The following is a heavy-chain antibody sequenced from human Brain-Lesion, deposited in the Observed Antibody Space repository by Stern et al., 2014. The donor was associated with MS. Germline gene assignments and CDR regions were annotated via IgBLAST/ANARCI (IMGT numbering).Heavy chain of an antibody. CDR2: IWYDGSKK. V-gene: IGHV3-33*01. J-gene: IGHJ6*02. Sequence: VQLVESGGGVVQPGKSLRLSCAASGFTFISYGIHWVRQAPGKGLEWVALIWYDGSKKFYADSVKGGFAISRDTSKNTVYLQMNSLRVGDTAVYFCSRGKVASAPLDVWGQGTTVTVS. CDR3: SRGKVASAPLDV. CDR1: GFTFISYG.